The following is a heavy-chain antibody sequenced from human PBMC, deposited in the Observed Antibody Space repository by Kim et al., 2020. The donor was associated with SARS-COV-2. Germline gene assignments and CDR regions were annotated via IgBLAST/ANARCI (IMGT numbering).Heavy chain of an antibody. D-gene: IGHD1-26*01. Sequence: SQTLSLTCTVSGGSISSSSYYWGWIRQPPGKGLEWIGSISYSGSTYYNPSLKSRVTISVDTSKNQFSLKLSSVTAADMAVYCCAGEILVGATTWFDYCGQ. V-gene: IGHV4-39*01. CDR2: ISYSGST. J-gene: IGHJ4*02. CDR3: AGEILVGATTWFDY. CDR1: GGSISSSSYY.